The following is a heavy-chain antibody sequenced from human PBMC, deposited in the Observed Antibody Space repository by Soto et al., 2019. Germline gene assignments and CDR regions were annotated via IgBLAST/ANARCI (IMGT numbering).Heavy chain of an antibody. CDR2: IYYSGST. CDR3: ARDHYINGMDV. Sequence: QVQLQESGPGLVKPSETLSLTCTVSGGSISSYYWSWIRQPPGKGLEWIGCIYYSGSTNYNPSLKSRVTISVDTSKNQFSLKLSSVTAADTAVYYCARDHYINGMDVWGQGTTVTVSS. CDR1: GGSISSYY. D-gene: IGHD4-4*01. J-gene: IGHJ6*02. V-gene: IGHV4-59*01.